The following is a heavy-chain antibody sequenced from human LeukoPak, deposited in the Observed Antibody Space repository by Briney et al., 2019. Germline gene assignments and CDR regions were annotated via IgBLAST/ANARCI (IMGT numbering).Heavy chain of an antibody. V-gene: IGHV4-59*01. Sequence: SETLSLTCTVSGGSISSYYWSWIRQPPGKGLEWIGYIYYSGSTNYNPSLKSRVTISVDTSKNQFSLKLSSVTAADTAVYYCARARDYGDYEGAFDIWGQGTMATVSS. CDR1: GGSISSYY. CDR3: ARARDYGDYEGAFDI. J-gene: IGHJ3*02. CDR2: IYYSGST. D-gene: IGHD4-17*01.